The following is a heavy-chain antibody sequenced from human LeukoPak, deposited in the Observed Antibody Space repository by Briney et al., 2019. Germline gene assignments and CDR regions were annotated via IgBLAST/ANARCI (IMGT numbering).Heavy chain of an antibody. Sequence: GASVKVSCKASGYTFTDYYMHWVRQAPGQGLEWMGWINANNGGTKYAQKFQGRVTMTRDTSISTVYMELKRLRSDDTAVYYCARGRRGSPAFDYWGQGTLVTVSS. CDR2: INANNGGT. D-gene: IGHD2-2*01. CDR1: GYTFTDYY. CDR3: ARGRRGSPAFDY. V-gene: IGHV1-2*02. J-gene: IGHJ4*02.